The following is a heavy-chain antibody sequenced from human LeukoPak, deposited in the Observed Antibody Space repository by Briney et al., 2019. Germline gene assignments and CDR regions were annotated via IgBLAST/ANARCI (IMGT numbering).Heavy chain of an antibody. J-gene: IGHJ4*02. D-gene: IGHD5-18*01. CDR2: ISGSGGST. CDR1: GFTFSSYA. V-gene: IGHV3-23*01. Sequence: PGGSLRLSCAASGFTFSSYAMSWVRQAPGMGLEWVSAISGSGGSTYYADSVKGRFTISRDNSKNTLYLQMNSLRAEDTAVYYCAKVSGYSYAIDYWGQGTLVTVSS. CDR3: AKVSGYSYAIDY.